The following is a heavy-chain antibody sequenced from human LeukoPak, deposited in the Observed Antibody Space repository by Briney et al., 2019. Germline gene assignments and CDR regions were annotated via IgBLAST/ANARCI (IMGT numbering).Heavy chain of an antibody. CDR2: IIPIFGTA. D-gene: IGHD3-9*01. CDR3: ALQPRYFDWFLV. Sequence: SVKVSCKASGGTFSSCAINWVRQAPGQGLEWMGGIIPIFGTANYAQKFRGRVTITADESTSTAYMELSSLRSEDTAVYYCALQPRYFDWFLVWGQGTLVTVSS. V-gene: IGHV1-69*13. CDR1: GGTFSSCA. J-gene: IGHJ4*02.